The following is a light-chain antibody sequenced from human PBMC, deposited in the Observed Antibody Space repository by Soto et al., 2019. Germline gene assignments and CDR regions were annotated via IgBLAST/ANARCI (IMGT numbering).Light chain of an antibody. Sequence: QPVLTQSPSASASLGASVKVTCTLSSGHSSYAIAWHQQQPEKGPRYLMKLNSDGSHSKGDGIPDRFSGSSSGAERSLTISSLQSEDEADYYCQTWGTGIQVFGGGTKVTVL. CDR1: SGHSSYA. J-gene: IGLJ2*01. CDR2: LNSDGSH. CDR3: QTWGTGIQV. V-gene: IGLV4-69*01.